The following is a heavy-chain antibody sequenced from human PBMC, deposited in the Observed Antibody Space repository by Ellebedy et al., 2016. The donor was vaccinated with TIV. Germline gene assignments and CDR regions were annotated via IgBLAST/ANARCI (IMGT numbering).Heavy chain of an antibody. Sequence: MPGGSLRPSCPLPGGSISTHYWSWIRQLPGNGLEWIGRIYPSGSTNYNPSLKSRVTMSVDTSKNQFSLKLSSVTAADTAVYYCAAGWVPAAPLQPWGQGTLVTVSS. D-gene: IGHD2-2*01. CDR1: GGSISTHY. CDR2: IYPSGST. CDR3: AAGWVPAAPLQP. J-gene: IGHJ5*02. V-gene: IGHV4-4*07.